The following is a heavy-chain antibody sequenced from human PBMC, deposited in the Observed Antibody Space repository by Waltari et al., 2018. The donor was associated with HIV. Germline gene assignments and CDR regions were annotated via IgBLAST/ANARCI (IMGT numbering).Heavy chain of an antibody. CDR3: AKDDSTGSSGYYPFHY. Sequence: EVQLVESGGGLVQPGGSLRLSCAASGFTFTNDAMNWVRQAPGKGLEWVAAFGGSGGSTYPADSVKGRFTISRDNSKNTLYLQMNSLRAEDTALYYCAKDDSTGSSGYYPFHYWGQGTLITVSS. CDR1: GFTFTNDA. D-gene: IGHD3-22*01. CDR2: FGGSGGST. V-gene: IGHV3-23*04. J-gene: IGHJ4*02.